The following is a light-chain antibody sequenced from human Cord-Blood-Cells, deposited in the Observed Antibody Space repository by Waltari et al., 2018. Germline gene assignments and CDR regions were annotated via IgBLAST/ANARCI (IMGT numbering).Light chain of an antibody. CDR3: QQRSNWPPLT. CDR1: QSVSSY. Sequence: EIVLTQSPATLSLSPGDRATLSCRASQSVSSYLACYQQKPGQAPRLLIYDASNRAPGIPARFSGSGSGTDFTLTISSLEPEDFAVYYCQQRSNWPPLTFGGGTKVEIK. V-gene: IGKV3-11*01. J-gene: IGKJ4*01. CDR2: DAS.